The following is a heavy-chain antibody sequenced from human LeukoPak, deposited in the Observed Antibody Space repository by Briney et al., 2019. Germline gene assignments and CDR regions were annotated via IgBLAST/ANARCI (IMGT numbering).Heavy chain of an antibody. V-gene: IGHV1-46*01. D-gene: IGHD3-22*01. Sequence: ASVKVSCKASGYTFTSYYMHWVRQAPGQGLEWMGIINPSGGSTSYAQKFQGRVTMTRDMSTSTVYMELSSLRSEDTAVYDCARARKYYYDSSGYYWFDYWGQGTLVTVSS. CDR1: GYTFTSYY. J-gene: IGHJ4*02. CDR2: INPSGGST. CDR3: ARARKYYYDSSGYYWFDY.